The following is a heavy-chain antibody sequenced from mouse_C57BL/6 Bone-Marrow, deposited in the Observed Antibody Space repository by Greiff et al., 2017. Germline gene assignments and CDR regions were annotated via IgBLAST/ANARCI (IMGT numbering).Heavy chain of an antibody. V-gene: IGHV5-9-1*02. J-gene: IGHJ1*03. CDR1: GFTFSSYA. D-gene: IGHD2-12*01. Sequence: DVQLQESGEGLVKPGGSLKLSCAASGFTFSSYAMSWVRQTPEKRLEWVAYISSGGDYIYYADTVKGRFTISRDNARNTLYLQMSSLKSEDTAMYYCTRETTGGYFDVWGTGTTVTVSS. CDR3: TRETTGGYFDV. CDR2: ISSGGDYI.